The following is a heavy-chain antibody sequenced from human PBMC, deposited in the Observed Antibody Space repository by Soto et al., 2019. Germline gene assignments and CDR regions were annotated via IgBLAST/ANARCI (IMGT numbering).Heavy chain of an antibody. J-gene: IGHJ4*02. D-gene: IGHD2-8*02. V-gene: IGHV3-23*01. CDR2: ISASGGST. Sequence: PGGSLRLSCAASGFTFSSYTMSWVRQAPGKGLEWVSAISASGGSTHYADSVKGRFTLSRGNSENTLYLQMNSLRAEDTAVYYCAKDRYSTGSRPLFDYWGQGSLVPSPQ. CDR3: AKDRYSTGSRPLFDY. CDR1: GFTFSSYT.